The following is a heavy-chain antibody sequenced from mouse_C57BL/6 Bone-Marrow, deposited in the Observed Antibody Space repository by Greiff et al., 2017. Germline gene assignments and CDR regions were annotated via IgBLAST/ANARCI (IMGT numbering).Heavy chain of an antibody. Sequence: VQLQQSGAELVRPGTSVKMSCKASGYTFTNYWIGWAKQRPGHGLEWIGDIYPGGGYTNYTEKFKGKATLTADKSSSTAYLQFSSLTSEDSAIYYCARSVYYGNYLAWCAYWGQGTLVTVSA. CDR1: GYTFTNYW. CDR3: ARSVYYGNYLAWCAY. V-gene: IGHV1-63*01. D-gene: IGHD2-1*01. J-gene: IGHJ3*01. CDR2: IYPGGGYT.